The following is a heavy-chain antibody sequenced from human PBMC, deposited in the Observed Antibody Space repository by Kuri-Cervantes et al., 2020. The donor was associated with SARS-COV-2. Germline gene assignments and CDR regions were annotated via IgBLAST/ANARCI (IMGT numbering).Heavy chain of an antibody. CDR2: TYYSGST. Sequence: SETLSLTCTVSGGSISSYYWSWIRQPPGKGLEWIGYTYYSGSTNYNPSLKSRVTISVDTSKNQFSLKLSSVTAADTAVYYCARRSAARPRGLFDYWGQGTLVTVSS. CDR3: ARRSAARPRGLFDY. D-gene: IGHD6-6*01. V-gene: IGHV4-59*08. CDR1: GGSISSYY. J-gene: IGHJ4*02.